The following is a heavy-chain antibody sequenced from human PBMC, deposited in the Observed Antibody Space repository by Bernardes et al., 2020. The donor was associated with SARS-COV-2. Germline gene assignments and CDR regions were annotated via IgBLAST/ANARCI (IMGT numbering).Heavy chain of an antibody. J-gene: IGHJ4*02. CDR1: GGPVSGGLDY. V-gene: IGHV4-61*01. CDR2: IYYSGST. D-gene: IGHD5-18*01. Sequence: SETLSLTCNVSGGPVSGGLDYWSWSRQPPGQGLGWIGNIYYSGSTSYNLSLKSRVTMSVDTSESQFSLKLSSVTAADTAIYYCARARGFSYGGLFDSWGQGTLVTVSS. CDR3: ARARGFSYGGLFDS.